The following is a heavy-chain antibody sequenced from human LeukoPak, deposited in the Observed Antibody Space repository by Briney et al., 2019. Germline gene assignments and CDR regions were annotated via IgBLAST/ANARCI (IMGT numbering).Heavy chain of an antibody. Sequence: SGPTLVNHRQTLTLTCSFSGFSLSSGAVAVGWIRQPPGKALEWLTHIYWNGDEKYKRFLRRRVTITKDTSKKEGVITMTKMDPVDTGTYYCAHLPADASYYYDYWGQGILITVSS. CDR3: AHLPADASYYYDY. V-gene: IGHV2-5*01. J-gene: IGHJ4*02. CDR1: GFSLSSGAVA. D-gene: IGHD2-2*01. CDR2: IYWNGDE.